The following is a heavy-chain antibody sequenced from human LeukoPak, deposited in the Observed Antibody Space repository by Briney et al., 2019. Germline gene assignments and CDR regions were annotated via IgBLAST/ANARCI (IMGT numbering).Heavy chain of an antibody. V-gene: IGHV1-2*02. CDR3: ARAFRGYSYGAGYYYYMDV. CDR1: GYTFTGYY. J-gene: IGHJ6*03. Sequence: ASVKVSCKASGYTFTGYYMHWVRQAPGQGLEWMGWINPNSGGTNYAQKFQGRVTMTRDTSINTAYMELSRLRSDDTAVYYCARAFRGYSYGAGYYYYMDVWGKGTTVTISS. CDR2: INPNSGGT. D-gene: IGHD5-18*01.